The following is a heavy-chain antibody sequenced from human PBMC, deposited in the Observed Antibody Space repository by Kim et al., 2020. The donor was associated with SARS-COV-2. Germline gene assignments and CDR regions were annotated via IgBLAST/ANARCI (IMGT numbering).Heavy chain of an antibody. CDR2: ISYDGSNK. CDR1: GFTFSSYG. CDR3: AKDSPVRDGYNYPGYFDY. D-gene: IGHD5-12*01. J-gene: IGHJ4*02. V-gene: IGHV3-30*18. Sequence: GGSLRLSCAASGFTFSSYGMHWVRQAPGKGLEWVAVISYDGSNKYYADSVKGRFTISRDNSKNTLYLQMNSLRAEDTAVYYCAKDSPVRDGYNYPGYFDYWGQGTLVTVSS.